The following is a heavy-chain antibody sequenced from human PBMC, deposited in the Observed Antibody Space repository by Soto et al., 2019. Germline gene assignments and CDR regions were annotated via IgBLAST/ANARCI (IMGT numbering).Heavy chain of an antibody. CDR1: GGTFSSYA. CDR2: IIPIFGTA. Sequence: QVQLVQSGAEVKKPGSSVKVSCKASGGTFSSYAISWVRQAPGQGLEWMGGIIPIFGTANYAQKVQGRVTIPADESTRTAYMELSSLRSEDTAVYYCARAPGYCSSTSCSVFDPWGQGTLVTVSS. D-gene: IGHD2-2*03. CDR3: ARAPGYCSSTSCSVFDP. J-gene: IGHJ5*02. V-gene: IGHV1-69*01.